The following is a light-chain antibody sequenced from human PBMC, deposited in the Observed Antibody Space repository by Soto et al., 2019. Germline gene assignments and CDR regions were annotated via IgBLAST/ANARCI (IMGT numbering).Light chain of an antibody. CDR2: GTS. CDR1: QRVSSTY. CDR3: QQDGYSPIT. V-gene: IGKV3-20*01. J-gene: IGKJ5*01. Sequence: FPRSAGARGFDRGLKDRLSAGHSQRVSSTYLAWYQQKPGQAPRLLIYGTSSRDTGTPDRFSGGGSGTDVTLTISSLEPEDSAVYYGQQDGYSPITFGEGTRLEIK.